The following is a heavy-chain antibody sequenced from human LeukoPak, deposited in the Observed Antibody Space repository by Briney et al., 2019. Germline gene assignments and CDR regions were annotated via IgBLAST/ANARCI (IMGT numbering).Heavy chain of an antibody. D-gene: IGHD3-10*01. J-gene: IGHJ6*03. Sequence: SETLSLTCTVSGGSISSYYWSWIRQPAGKGLEWIGRIYTSGSTNYNPSLKSRVTMSVDTSKNQFSLKLSSVTAADTAVYYCAREIGLLWFGESPHYMDVWDKGTTVTISS. CDR1: GGSISSYY. CDR3: AREIGLLWFGESPHYMDV. V-gene: IGHV4-4*07. CDR2: IYTSGST.